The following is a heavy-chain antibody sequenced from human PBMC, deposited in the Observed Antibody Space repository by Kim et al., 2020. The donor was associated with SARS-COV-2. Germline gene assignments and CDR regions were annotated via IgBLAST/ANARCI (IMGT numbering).Heavy chain of an antibody. CDR3: GRSAGRATWPQFAY. V-gene: IGHV4-59*01. CDR2: IYYSGST. CDR1: SDSISSYY. J-gene: IGHJ4*02. Sequence: SETLSLTCSVSSDSISSYYCSWIRQLPGKGLEWLGYIYYSGSTDYTPSLKTRVTISWDTSKNQFSLDLTSVTDADTAVYYSGRSAGRATWPQFAYWGPG. D-gene: IGHD3-10*01.